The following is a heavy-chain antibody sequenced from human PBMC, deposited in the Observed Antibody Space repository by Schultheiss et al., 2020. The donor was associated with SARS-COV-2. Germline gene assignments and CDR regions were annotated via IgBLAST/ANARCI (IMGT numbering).Heavy chain of an antibody. CDR2: IYYSGST. Sequence: SQTLSLTCTVSGGSISSSSYYWGWIRQPPGKGLEWIGYIYYSGSTNYNPSLKSRVTISVDTSKNQFSLKLSSVTAADTAVYYCARQAVVVLGWFDPWGQGTLVTVSS. J-gene: IGHJ5*02. V-gene: IGHV4-61*05. CDR3: ARQAVVVLGWFDP. D-gene: IGHD2-15*01. CDR1: GGSISSSSYY.